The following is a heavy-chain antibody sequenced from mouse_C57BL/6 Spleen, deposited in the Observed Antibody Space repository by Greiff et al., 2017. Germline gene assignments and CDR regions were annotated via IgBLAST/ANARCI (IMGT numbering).Heavy chain of an antibody. J-gene: IGHJ1*03. V-gene: IGHV10-1*01. CDR1: GFSFNTYA. D-gene: IGHD1-1*01. Sequence: EVQGVESGGGLVQPKGSLKLSCAASGFSFNTYAMNWVRQAPGKGLEWVARIRSKSNNYATYYADSVKDRFTISRDDSESMLYLQMNNLKTEDTAMYYCVRQGLRGWYFDVWGTGTTVTVSS. CDR3: VRQGLRGWYFDV. CDR2: IRSKSNNYAT.